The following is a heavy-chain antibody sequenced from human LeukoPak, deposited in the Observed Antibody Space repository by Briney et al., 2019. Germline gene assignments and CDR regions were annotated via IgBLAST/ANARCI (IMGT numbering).Heavy chain of an antibody. V-gene: IGHV4-31*03. CDR3: ARVRTEGQQLVWFDP. J-gene: IGHJ5*02. CDR2: IYYSGST. CDR1: GGSINSDDSY. Sequence: SQTLSLTCTVSGGSINSDDSYWSWIRQHPGKGLEWIGYIYYSGSTYYIPSLKSRIAISVDTSKNQFSLNLRSVTAADTAVYYCARVRTEGQQLVWFDPWGQGTLVTVSS. D-gene: IGHD6-13*01.